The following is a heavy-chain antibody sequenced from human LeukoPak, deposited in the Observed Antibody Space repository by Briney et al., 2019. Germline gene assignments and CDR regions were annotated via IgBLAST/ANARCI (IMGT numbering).Heavy chain of an antibody. CDR3: AGGLDCRSTSCYLDN. CDR2: IKQDGSEK. D-gene: IGHD2-2*01. J-gene: IGHJ4*02. CDR1: GFTFTKYW. V-gene: IGHV3-7*01. Sequence: GGSLRLSCAASGFTFTKYWMTWVRRAPGKGLEWVANIKQDGSEKFYVDSVKGRFTISRDNAKNSLDLQINSLGAEDTAVYYCAGGLDCRSTSCYLDNWGQGTLVTVSS.